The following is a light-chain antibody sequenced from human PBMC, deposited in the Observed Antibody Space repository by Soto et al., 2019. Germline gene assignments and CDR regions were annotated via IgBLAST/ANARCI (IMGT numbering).Light chain of an antibody. J-gene: IGKJ4*01. CDR3: QQYDSYPFT. CDR1: QSINNW. Sequence: DIQMTQSPSTLSASEGDRVTITCRASQSINNWLAWYQQKPGKAPKLLISKASNLKSGVPSRFSGTGSGTEFPLTIRSLQPDDFASYYCQQYDSYPFTFGRGTKVEI. CDR2: KAS. V-gene: IGKV1-5*03.